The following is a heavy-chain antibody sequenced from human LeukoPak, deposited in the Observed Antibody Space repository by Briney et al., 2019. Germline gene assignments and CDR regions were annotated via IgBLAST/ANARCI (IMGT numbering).Heavy chain of an antibody. CDR3: ARYSNYYDSSGYYNYFDY. J-gene: IGHJ4*02. Sequence: PSETLSLSCAVSGYSISSDYYWGWIRQPPGKGLEWVGSIYHRGSTYYKPSLKSRVTISVDTSRNQFSLNLRTVTAADTAVYYCARYSNYYDSSGYYNYFDYWGQGTLVTVSS. V-gene: IGHV4-38-2*01. CDR1: GYSISSDYY. D-gene: IGHD3-22*01. CDR2: IYHRGST.